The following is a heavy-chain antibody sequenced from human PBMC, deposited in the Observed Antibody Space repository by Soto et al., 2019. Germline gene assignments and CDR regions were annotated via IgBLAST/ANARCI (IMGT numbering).Heavy chain of an antibody. CDR3: ATDSNYDVSNSF. CDR1: GGTLNNYA. Sequence: QVQLVQSGAEVKKPGSSVRVSCKASGGTLNNYAINWVRQAPGQGLEWMGGILPVSAPPDYAQKFQGRVSITADHSTSTVYMELSRLKSDYTAVYFCATDSNYDVSNSFWGQGTLVTVSS. CDR2: ILPVSAPP. J-gene: IGHJ4*02. V-gene: IGHV1-69*01. D-gene: IGHD3-3*01.